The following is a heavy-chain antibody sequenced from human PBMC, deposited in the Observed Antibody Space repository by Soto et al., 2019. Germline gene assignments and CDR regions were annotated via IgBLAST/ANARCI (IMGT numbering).Heavy chain of an antibody. CDR1: GGSFSGYY. CDR2: INHSGRT. Sequence: SESLRLTCAVYGGSFSGYYWSWIRQPPGKGLEWIGEINHSGRTNYNPSLKSRVTISVDTSKKQFSLKLSSVTAADTAVYYCARGRYYDFWSGLNYYGMDVWGQGTTVT. D-gene: IGHD3-3*01. V-gene: IGHV4-34*01. J-gene: IGHJ6*02. CDR3: ARGRYYDFWSGLNYYGMDV.